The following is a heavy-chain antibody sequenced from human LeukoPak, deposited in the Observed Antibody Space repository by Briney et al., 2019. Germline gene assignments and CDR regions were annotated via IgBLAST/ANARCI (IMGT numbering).Heavy chain of an antibody. CDR2: IYYSGST. Sequence: SETLSLTCTVSGGSISSYYWSWIRQPPGKGLERIGYIYYSGSTNYNPSLKSRVTISVDTSKNQFSLKLSSVTAADTAVYYCARGTEMTTVTVLDYWGQGTLVTVSS. D-gene: IGHD4-17*01. V-gene: IGHV4-59*01. CDR3: ARGTEMTTVTVLDY. CDR1: GGSISSYY. J-gene: IGHJ4*02.